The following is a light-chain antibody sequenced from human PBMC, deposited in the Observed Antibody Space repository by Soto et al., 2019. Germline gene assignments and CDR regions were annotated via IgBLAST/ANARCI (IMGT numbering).Light chain of an antibody. V-gene: IGKV3-20*01. J-gene: IGKJ4*01. CDR1: QTVSSTY. CDR3: QQYYTSPLT. CDR2: GAS. Sequence: EIELKQSPGTLSLSPGERATLSCRASQTVSSTYLAWYQQKPGQAPRLLIYGASSRATGSPDRFSGSASGTDCTLPISRLEPEDFAVYYCQQYYTSPLTFGGGTKVEIK.